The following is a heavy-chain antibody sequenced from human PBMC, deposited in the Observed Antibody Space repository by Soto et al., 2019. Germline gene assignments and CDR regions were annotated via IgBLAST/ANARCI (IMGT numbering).Heavy chain of an antibody. CDR3: ARVIAAACTAEYFQL. V-gene: IGHV3-7*01. CDR1: GFTFSSYW. CDR2: IKQDGSEK. Sequence: GGSLRLSCAASGFTFSSYWMSWVRQAPGKGLEWVANIKQDGSEKYYVDSVKGRFTISRDNAKNSLYLQMNSLRAEDTAVYYCARVIAAACTAEYFQLWGQGTLVTVSS. J-gene: IGHJ1*01. D-gene: IGHD6-13*01.